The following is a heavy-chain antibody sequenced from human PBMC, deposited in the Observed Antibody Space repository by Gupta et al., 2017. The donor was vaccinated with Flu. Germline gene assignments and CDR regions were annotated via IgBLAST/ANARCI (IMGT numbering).Heavy chain of an antibody. CDR2: IYWDDDK. V-gene: IGHV2-5*02. J-gene: IGHJ4*02. CDR1: GFSLSTSGVA. D-gene: IGHD6-25*01. CDR3: AHTYSSGRYVNFDY. Sequence: GFSLSTSGVAVGWIRQPPGKALEWVALIYWDDDKRYSPSLKNRLTVTKDTSKNQVVLTMTNIDPADTATYYCAHTYSSGRYVNFDYWGQGALVTVSS.